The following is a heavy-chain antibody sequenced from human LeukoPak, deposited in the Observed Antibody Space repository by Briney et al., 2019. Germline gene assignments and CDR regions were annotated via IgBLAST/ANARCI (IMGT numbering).Heavy chain of an antibody. CDR3: ARAVVVVPAAIQNWFDP. CDR2: IIPIFGTA. V-gene: IGHV1-69*05. D-gene: IGHD2-2*01. CDR1: GGTFSSYA. J-gene: IGHJ5*02. Sequence: GSSVKVSCKASGGTFSSYAISWVRQAPGQGLEWMGGIIPIFGTANYAQKFQGRVTITTDESTSTAYMELSSLRSEDTDVYYCARAVVVVPAAIQNWFDPWGQGTLVTVSS.